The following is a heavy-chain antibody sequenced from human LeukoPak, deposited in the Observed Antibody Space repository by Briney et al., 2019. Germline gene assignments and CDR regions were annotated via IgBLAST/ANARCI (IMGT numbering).Heavy chain of an antibody. D-gene: IGHD6-19*01. J-gene: IGHJ1*01. CDR2: ISSGGSTI. CDR1: GFTFSDYY. CDR3: ARDHNSGWFNADVLEYFQH. V-gene: IGHV3-11*01. Sequence: GGSLRLSCAASGFTFSDYYMSWIRQAPGKGLEWVSYISSGGSTIYYADSVIGRFSISRDNAKNSVYLQMNSLRAEDTAVYYCARDHNSGWFNADVLEYFQHWGQGTLVTVSS.